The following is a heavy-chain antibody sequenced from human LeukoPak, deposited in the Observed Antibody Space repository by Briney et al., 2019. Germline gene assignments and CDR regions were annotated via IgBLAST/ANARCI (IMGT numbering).Heavy chain of an antibody. Sequence: SETLSLTCTVSGGSISSNSYYWGWIRQPPGKGLEWIGYIYYSGSTNYNPSLKSRVTISVDTSKNQFSLRLSSVTAADTALYYCARGVVAAPQTFDYWGQGTLVTVSS. CDR1: GGSISSNSYY. CDR3: ARGVVAAPQTFDY. J-gene: IGHJ4*02. V-gene: IGHV4-61*05. D-gene: IGHD2-15*01. CDR2: IYYSGST.